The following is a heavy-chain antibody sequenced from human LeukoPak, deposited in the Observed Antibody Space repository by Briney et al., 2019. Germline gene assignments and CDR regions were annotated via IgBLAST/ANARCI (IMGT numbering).Heavy chain of an antibody. V-gene: IGHV3-23*01. Sequence: GGSLRLSCAASGFTFSSYAMSWVRQAPGKGLEWVSTISGSGGSTYYADSVKGRFTISRDNSKNTLYLQMNSLRAEDTAVYYCAKDKVPDFWSGYYRNPNWFDPWGQGTLVTVSS. D-gene: IGHD3-3*01. J-gene: IGHJ5*02. CDR1: GFTFSSYA. CDR3: AKDKVPDFWSGYYRNPNWFDP. CDR2: ISGSGGST.